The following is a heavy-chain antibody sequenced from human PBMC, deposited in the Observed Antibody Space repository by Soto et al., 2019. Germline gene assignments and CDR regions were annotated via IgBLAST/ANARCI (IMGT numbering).Heavy chain of an antibody. J-gene: IGHJ5*02. V-gene: IGHV4-34*01. CDR3: ARGLLLRFGELFRYNWFDP. D-gene: IGHD3-10*01. Sequence: SETLSLTCAVYGGSFSGYYWSWIRQPPGKGLEWIGEINHSGSTNYNPSLKSRVTISVDTSKNQFSLKLSSVTAADTAVYYCARGLLLRFGELFRYNWFDPWGQGTLVTVSS. CDR2: INHSGST. CDR1: GGSFSGYY.